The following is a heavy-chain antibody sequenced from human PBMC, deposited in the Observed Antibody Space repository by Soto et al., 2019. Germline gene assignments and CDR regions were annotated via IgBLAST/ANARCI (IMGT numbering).Heavy chain of an antibody. Sequence: PGGSLILSCAASGFKFSNYAISWVRQAPGKGLEWVSLISATGGGTYYADSVKGRFTISRDNSHNTLYLQVHSLTAEDTAVYYCAKDRRAGGNSAFYFDFWGQGAQVTVSS. CDR3: AKDRRAGGNSAFYFDF. CDR2: ISATGGGT. J-gene: IGHJ4*02. V-gene: IGHV3-23*01. CDR1: GFKFSNYA. D-gene: IGHD3-16*01.